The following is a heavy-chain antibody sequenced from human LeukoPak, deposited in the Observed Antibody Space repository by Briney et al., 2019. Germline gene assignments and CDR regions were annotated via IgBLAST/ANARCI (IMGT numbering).Heavy chain of an antibody. Sequence: ASVKVSCKASGYTFTGYYVHWVRQAPGQGPEWMGWIIPSSGGTNYAKRFQGRVTMTRDTSISTAYMELSRLRSDDTAMYYCASPTTAVDAFNIWGQGTMVTVSS. CDR1: GYTFTGYY. CDR2: IIPSSGGT. CDR3: ASPTTAVDAFNI. V-gene: IGHV1-2*02. D-gene: IGHD4-23*01. J-gene: IGHJ3*02.